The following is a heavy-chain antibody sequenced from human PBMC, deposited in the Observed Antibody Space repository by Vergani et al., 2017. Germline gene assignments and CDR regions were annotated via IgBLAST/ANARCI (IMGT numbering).Heavy chain of an antibody. J-gene: IGHJ5*02. CDR3: ARHSTVEWLVKLGWIDP. V-gene: IGHV4-39*01. CDR2: IYYSGST. CDR1: GASIRSSNSY. Sequence: QLQLQESGPGLVKPSATLSLTCSVSGASIRSSNSYWGWIRQPPGKGLEWIASIYYSGSTYYNPSLKSRVTISGDTSKNQFSLKLSSVTAADTAVYFCARHSTVEWLVKLGWIDPWGQGILVTVSS. D-gene: IGHD6-19*01.